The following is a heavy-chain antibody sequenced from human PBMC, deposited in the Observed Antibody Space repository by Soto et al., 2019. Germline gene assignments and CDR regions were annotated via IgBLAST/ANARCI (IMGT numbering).Heavy chain of an antibody. D-gene: IGHD5-12*01. CDR2: IIPIFGTA. Sequence: QVQLVQSGAEVKKPGSSVKVSCKASGGTFSSYDISWVRQAPGQGLEWMGGIIPIFGTANYAQKFQGRVTIAADASTSTAYMELSSLRSEDTAVYYCARVDGHGYNDPRYFDLWGRGTLVTVSS. J-gene: IGHJ2*01. CDR3: ARVDGHGYNDPRYFDL. V-gene: IGHV1-69*12. CDR1: GGTFSSYD.